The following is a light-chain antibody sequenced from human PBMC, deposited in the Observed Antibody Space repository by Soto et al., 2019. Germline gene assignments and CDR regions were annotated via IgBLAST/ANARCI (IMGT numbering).Light chain of an antibody. Sequence: EIVLTQSPTTLSVSPGERATLSCRASQNVGGHLAWFQQRPGQAPRLLIFGASNRATGTPDKFIGSGSGTDFTLTINSLQSEDFGVYYCQQYSHWPPWTFGQGTKVEI. CDR1: QNVGGH. J-gene: IGKJ1*01. CDR3: QQYSHWPPWT. CDR2: GAS. V-gene: IGKV3-15*01.